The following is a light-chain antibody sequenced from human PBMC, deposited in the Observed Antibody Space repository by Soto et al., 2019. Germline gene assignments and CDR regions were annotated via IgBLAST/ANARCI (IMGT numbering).Light chain of an antibody. CDR3: SSYTSSNTLYV. J-gene: IGLJ1*01. V-gene: IGLV2-14*01. CDR2: DVS. CDR1: SSDVGGYNY. Sequence: QSALTQPASVSGSPGQSITISCTGTSSDVGGYNYVSWYQQNPGKAPKLMIYDVSVRPSGVSNRFSGSKSGNTASLTISGLQAEDEADYYCSSYTSSNTLYVFGTGTKVTVL.